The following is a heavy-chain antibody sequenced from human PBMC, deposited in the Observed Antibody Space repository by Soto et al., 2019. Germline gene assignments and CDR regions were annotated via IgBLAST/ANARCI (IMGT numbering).Heavy chain of an antibody. Sequence: ASVKVSCKASGYSFTSLDINWVRQATGQGLEWMGWMEPSSGKTGYAQRFQDRVTMTRDTSINTAYMELRSLTSDDTAFYYCARGVTAGVDYWGQGTLVTVSS. CDR1: GYSFTSLD. CDR2: MEPSSGKT. J-gene: IGHJ4*02. V-gene: IGHV1-8*01. D-gene: IGHD3-10*01. CDR3: ARGVTAGVDY.